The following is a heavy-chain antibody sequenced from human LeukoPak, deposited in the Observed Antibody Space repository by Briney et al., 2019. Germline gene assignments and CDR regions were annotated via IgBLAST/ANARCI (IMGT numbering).Heavy chain of an antibody. D-gene: IGHD3-10*01. CDR1: GFTFSNYA. V-gene: IGHV3-23*01. J-gene: IGHJ6*02. CDR3: AKTMVRGVMDYYYYGMDV. CDR2: ITISGRTA. Sequence: GGSLRLSCLASGFTFSNYAMSWVRQAPGKGLEWVSGITISGRTAYYADSVKGRFTISRDNFKNTLYLQMNSLRAEDTAVYYCAKTMVRGVMDYYYYGMDVWGQGTTVTVSS.